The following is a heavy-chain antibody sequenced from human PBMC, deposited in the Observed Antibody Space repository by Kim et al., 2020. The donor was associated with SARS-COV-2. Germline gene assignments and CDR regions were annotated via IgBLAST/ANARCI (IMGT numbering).Heavy chain of an antibody. Sequence: GGSLRLSCAASGFTFSSYSMNWVRQAPGKGLEWVSSISSSSSYIYYADSVKGRFTISRDNAKNSLYLQMNSLRAEDTAVYYCARGGGRLGPYYYGMDVWGQGTTVTVSS. V-gene: IGHV3-21*01. CDR1: GFTFSSYS. D-gene: IGHD3-10*01. J-gene: IGHJ6*02. CDR3: ARGGGRLGPYYYGMDV. CDR2: ISSSSSYI.